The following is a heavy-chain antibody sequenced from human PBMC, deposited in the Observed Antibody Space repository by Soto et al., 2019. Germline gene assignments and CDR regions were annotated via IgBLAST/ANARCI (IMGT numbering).Heavy chain of an antibody. D-gene: IGHD3-10*01. J-gene: IGHJ5*02. Sequence: SETLSLTCTVSGGSIGSYYWSWIRQPPGKGLEWIGYIYYSGSTNYNPSLKSRVTISVDTSKNQFSLKLSSVTAADTAVYYCARGALWFGELSCWFDPWGQGTLVTVSS. V-gene: IGHV4-59*01. CDR1: GGSIGSYY. CDR2: IYYSGST. CDR3: ARGALWFGELSCWFDP.